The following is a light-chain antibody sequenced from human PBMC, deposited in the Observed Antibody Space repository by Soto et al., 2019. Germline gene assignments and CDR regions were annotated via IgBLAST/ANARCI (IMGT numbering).Light chain of an antibody. CDR1: SSDVGGYNY. V-gene: IGLV2-14*01. Sequence: QSALTQPASVSGSPGQSITISCTGTSSDVGGYNYVSWYQQHPAKAPKLMIYDVRNRPSGVSNRFSGSKSGNTASLTISGLQAEDEADYYCSSYTSSTTVVFGGGTKLTVL. J-gene: IGLJ2*01. CDR3: SSYTSSTTVV. CDR2: DVR.